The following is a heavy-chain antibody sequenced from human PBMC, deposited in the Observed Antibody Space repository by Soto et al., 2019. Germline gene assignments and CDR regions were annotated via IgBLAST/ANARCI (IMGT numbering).Heavy chain of an antibody. D-gene: IGHD6-25*01. J-gene: IGHJ6*02. CDR3: AKEGSSDWPPYGYHYGMDV. CDR1: GFTFSSYG. CDR2: ISYDGSNK. V-gene: IGHV3-30*18. Sequence: QVQLVESGGGVVQSGRSLRLSCAASGFTFSSYGMHWVRQAPGKGLEWVAVISYDGSNKYYTDSVKGRFTFSRDNSKNTLYLQMNSLRAEDTAVYYCAKEGSSDWPPYGYHYGMDVGGQGTTVTVSS.